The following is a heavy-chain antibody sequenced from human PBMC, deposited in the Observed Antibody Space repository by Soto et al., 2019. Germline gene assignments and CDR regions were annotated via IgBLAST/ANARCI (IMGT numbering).Heavy chain of an antibody. J-gene: IGHJ4*02. CDR3: ATSTVSYVDIESSTTRGYFDH. CDR2: IYPGDSDT. D-gene: IGHD5-12*01. V-gene: IGHV5-51*01. CDR1: GYNFNTYW. Sequence: GESLKISCEGSGYNFNTYWIGWVRQMPGKGLEWMALIYPGDSDTRYSPSFEGQVTLSVDRSISTAHLQWSSLKASDTAIYYCATSTVSYVDIESSTTRGYFDHWGQGTLVTVSS.